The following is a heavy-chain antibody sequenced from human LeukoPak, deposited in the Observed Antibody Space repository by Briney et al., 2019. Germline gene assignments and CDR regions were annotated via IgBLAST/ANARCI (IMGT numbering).Heavy chain of an antibody. CDR1: GDSISNGNYH. Sequence: PSQTLSLTCTVSGDSISNGNYHWTWIRQPAGKGLEWIGRIYNSGSTNYNPSLESRVTISVDTSNNHFSLNLNSVTAADTAVYYCARDGGIMHRYLDSWGQGILVTVSS. J-gene: IGHJ4*02. CDR2: IYNSGST. D-gene: IGHD1-26*01. CDR3: ARDGGIMHRYLDS. V-gene: IGHV4-61*02.